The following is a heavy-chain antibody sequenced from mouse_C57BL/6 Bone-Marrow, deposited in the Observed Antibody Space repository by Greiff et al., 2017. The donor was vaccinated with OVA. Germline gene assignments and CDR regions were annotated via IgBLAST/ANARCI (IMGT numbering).Heavy chain of an antibody. Sequence: EVQLVESGGGLVKPGGSLKLSCAASGFTFSSYAMSWVRQTPEKRLEWVATISDGGSYTYYPDNVKGRFTISRDTAKNNLYLQMSHLKSEDTSMYYWAREGRYYDSSWFADWGQGTLVTVS. CDR1: GFTFSSYA. CDR3: AREGRYYDSSWFAD. CDR2: ISDGGSYT. V-gene: IGHV5-4*01. D-gene: IGHD2-4*01. J-gene: IGHJ3*01.